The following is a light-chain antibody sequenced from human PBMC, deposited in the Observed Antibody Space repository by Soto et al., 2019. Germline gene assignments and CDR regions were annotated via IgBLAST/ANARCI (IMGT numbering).Light chain of an antibody. CDR3: QTWATGIRV. V-gene: IGLV4-69*01. CDR1: GGHSSYA. CDR2: LNNDGSH. J-gene: IGLJ3*02. Sequence: QPVLTQSPSASASLGASVKLTCTLSGGHSSYAIAWHQQQPEKGPRYSMNLNNDGSHTKGDGIPDRFSGSSSGAERYLTISSLQSEDEADYYCQTWATGIRVFGGGTKLTVL.